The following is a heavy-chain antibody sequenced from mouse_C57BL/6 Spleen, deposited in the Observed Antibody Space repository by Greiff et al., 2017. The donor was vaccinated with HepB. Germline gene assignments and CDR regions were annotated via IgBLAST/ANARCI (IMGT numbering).Heavy chain of an antibody. CDR2: ISSGGSYT. CDR3: AISGGYDYCDY. V-gene: IGHV5-6*01. D-gene: IGHD2-2*01. Sequence: EVQGVESGGDLVKPGGSLKLSCAASGFTFSSYGMSWVRQTPDKRLEWVATISSGGSYTYYPDSVKGRFNISRDNDKNTLYLQMSSLKSEDTAMYYCAISGGYDYCDYWSQGTTLTFSS. J-gene: IGHJ2*01. CDR1: GFTFSSYG.